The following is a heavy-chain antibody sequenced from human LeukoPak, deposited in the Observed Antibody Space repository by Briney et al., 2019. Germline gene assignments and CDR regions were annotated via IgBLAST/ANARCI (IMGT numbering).Heavy chain of an antibody. CDR2: ISGSGGST. V-gene: IGHV3-23*01. CDR3: AKTATMVRGVQNFDY. Sequence: GGSLRLSCAASGFTFSSYAMSWVRQAPGKGLEWVSAISGSGGSTYYADSVKGRFTISRDSSKNTLYLQMNSLRAEDTAVYYCAKTATMVRGVQNFDYWGQGTLVTVSS. J-gene: IGHJ4*02. D-gene: IGHD3-10*01. CDR1: GFTFSSYA.